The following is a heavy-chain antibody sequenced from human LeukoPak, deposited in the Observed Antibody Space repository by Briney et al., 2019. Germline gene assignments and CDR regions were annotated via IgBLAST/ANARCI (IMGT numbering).Heavy chain of an antibody. CDR1: GDSMNYLH. CDR2: IYFSGST. J-gene: IGHJ6*03. V-gene: IGHV4-59*08. CDR3: ARRSGQPEFHYNMDV. D-gene: IGHD3-10*01. Sequence: SETLPLTCTVSGDSMNYLHWIWIRQPPGKRLEWLGSIYFSGSTNYNPSLKSRVTISVDTSKSQFSLELRSVTAADTAVYYCARRSGQPEFHYNMDVWGKGATVTVSS.